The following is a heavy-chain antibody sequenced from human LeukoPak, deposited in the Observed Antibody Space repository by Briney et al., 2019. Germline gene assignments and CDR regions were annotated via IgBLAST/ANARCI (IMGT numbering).Heavy chain of an antibody. D-gene: IGHD2-8*02. CDR2: IYYSGST. J-gene: IGHJ4*02. CDR3: ARGVLSNA. CDR1: GGSISSYY. V-gene: IGHV4-59*12. Sequence: SETLSLTCTVSGGSISSYYWSWIRQPPGKGLEWIGYIYYSGSTNYNPSLKSRVTISVDTSKNQFSLKLSSVTAADTAVYYCARGVLSNAWGQGTLVTVSS.